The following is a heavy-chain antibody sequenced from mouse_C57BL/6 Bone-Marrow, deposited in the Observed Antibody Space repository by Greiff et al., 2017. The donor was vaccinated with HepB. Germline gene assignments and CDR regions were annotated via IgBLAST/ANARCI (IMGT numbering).Heavy chain of an antibody. CDR3: AGGGPTRVTTWYFDV. D-gene: IGHD2-5*01. V-gene: IGHV5-4*01. CDR1: GFTFSSYA. CDR2: ISDGGSYT. J-gene: IGHJ1*03. Sequence: EVQLVESGGGLVKPGGSLKLSCAASGFTFSSYAMSWVRQTPEKRLEWVATISDGGSYTYYPDNVKGRFTISRDNAKNNLYLQMSHLKSEDTAMYCCAGGGPTRVTTWYFDVWGTGTTVTVSS.